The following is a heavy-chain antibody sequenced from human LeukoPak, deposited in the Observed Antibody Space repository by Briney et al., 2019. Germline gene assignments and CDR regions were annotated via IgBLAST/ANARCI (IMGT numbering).Heavy chain of an antibody. V-gene: IGHV3-74*01. CDR1: GFTFSSSW. D-gene: IGHD1-1*01. CDR3: ARPGNWNPGAFDI. Sequence: GGSLRLSCAASGFTFSSSWVHWVRQCPEKGLVWVARINGDGSSTSFADSVKGRFIISRDNAKSTVYLQMNSLSAEDSAVYYCARPGNWNPGAFDIWGQGTMVTVSS. CDR2: INGDGSST. J-gene: IGHJ3*02.